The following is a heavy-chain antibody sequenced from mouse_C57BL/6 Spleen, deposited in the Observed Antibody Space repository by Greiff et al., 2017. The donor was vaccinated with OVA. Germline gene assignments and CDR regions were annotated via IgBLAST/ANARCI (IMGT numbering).Heavy chain of an antibody. V-gene: IGHV5-6*02. CDR1: GFTFSSYG. Sequence: DVKLVESGGDLVKPGGSLKLSCAASGFTFSSYGMSWVRQTPDKRLEWVATISSGGSYTYYPDNVQGRFTISTDTAKNTLYLQMSSLKSEDTARYVCARLGDEDDAMDYWGQGTSVTVSS. J-gene: IGHJ4*01. CDR2: ISSGGSYT. CDR3: ARLGDEDDAMDY.